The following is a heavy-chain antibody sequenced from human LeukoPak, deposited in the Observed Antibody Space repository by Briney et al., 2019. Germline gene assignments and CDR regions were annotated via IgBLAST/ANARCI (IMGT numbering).Heavy chain of an antibody. J-gene: IGHJ4*02. CDR2: IIPIFGTA. D-gene: IGHD1-26*01. CDR3: ARGTYSGSSTGVRFDY. Sequence: GSSVKVSCKASGGTFSSYAISWVRQAPGQGLEWMGGIIPIFGTANYAQKFQGRVTITTDESTSTACMELSSLRSEDTAVYYCARGTYSGSSTGVRFDYWGQGTLVTVSS. CDR1: GGTFSSYA. V-gene: IGHV1-69*05.